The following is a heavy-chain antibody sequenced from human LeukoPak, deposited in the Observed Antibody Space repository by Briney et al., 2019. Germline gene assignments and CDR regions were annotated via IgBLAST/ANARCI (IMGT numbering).Heavy chain of an antibody. V-gene: IGHV3-23*01. D-gene: IGHD3-3*01. CDR1: GFTFSSYA. J-gene: IGHJ4*02. CDR3: AKDRLAYTIFGQPNDY. CDR2: ISGSGGST. Sequence: GGSLRLSYAASGFTFSSYAMSWVRQAPGKGLEWVSAISGSGGSTYYADSVKGRFTISRDNSKNTLYLQMNSLRAEDTAVYYCAKDRLAYTIFGQPNDYWGQGTLVTVSS.